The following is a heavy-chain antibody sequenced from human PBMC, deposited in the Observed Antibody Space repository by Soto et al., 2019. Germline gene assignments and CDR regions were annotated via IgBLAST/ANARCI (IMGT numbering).Heavy chain of an antibody. CDR1: GFTFSSYW. V-gene: IGHV3-7*03. CDR2: IKQDGSEK. D-gene: IGHD3-3*01. Sequence: PGGSLRLSCAASGFTFSSYWMSWVRQAPGKGLEWVANIKQDGSEKYYVDSVKGRFTISRDNAKNSLYLQMNSLRAEDTAVYYWVREGLRFFERLTHSYYFDYWGQRALVTVSS. CDR3: VREGLRFFERLTHSYYFDY. J-gene: IGHJ4*02.